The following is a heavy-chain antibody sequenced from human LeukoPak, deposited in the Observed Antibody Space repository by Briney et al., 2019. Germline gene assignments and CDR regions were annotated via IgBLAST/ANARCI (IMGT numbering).Heavy chain of an antibody. Sequence: ASVKVSCKASGYTFTGYYMHWVRQAPGQGLEWMGWINPNSGGTNYAQKFQGRVTMTRDTSISTAYMELSRLRSDDTAVYYCARDRYYYDSSEGVGFDYWGQGTLVTVSS. CDR3: ARDRYYYDSSEGVGFDY. D-gene: IGHD3-22*01. CDR1: GYTFTGYY. V-gene: IGHV1-2*02. J-gene: IGHJ4*02. CDR2: INPNSGGT.